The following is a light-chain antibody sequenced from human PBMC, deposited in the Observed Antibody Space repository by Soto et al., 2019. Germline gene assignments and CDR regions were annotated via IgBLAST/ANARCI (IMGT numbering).Light chain of an antibody. CDR2: EVT. J-gene: IGLJ1*01. Sequence: QSVLTQPASVSGSPGQSITISCTGTSSDVGGYNYVSWYQHHPGKAPKLMIYEVTYRPSGVSNRFSGSKSGNTASLTISGLQAEDEADYYCSSYTSSSPYVFGTGTNATVL. CDR3: SSYTSSSPYV. CDR1: SSDVGGYNY. V-gene: IGLV2-14*01.